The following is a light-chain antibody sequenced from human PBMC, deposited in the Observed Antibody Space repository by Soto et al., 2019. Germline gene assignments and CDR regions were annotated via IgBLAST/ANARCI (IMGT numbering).Light chain of an antibody. CDR1: QSISTW. CDR2: DAS. J-gene: IGKJ1*01. Sequence: DIQMTQSPSTLSASVGDSVTITCRASQSISTWLAWYQQKPGKAPKLLIYDASSLESGVPSRFSGSGSGTEFTLTISSLQPEDFASYYCQQYNSYSTFGQGTKGEIK. V-gene: IGKV1-5*01. CDR3: QQYNSYST.